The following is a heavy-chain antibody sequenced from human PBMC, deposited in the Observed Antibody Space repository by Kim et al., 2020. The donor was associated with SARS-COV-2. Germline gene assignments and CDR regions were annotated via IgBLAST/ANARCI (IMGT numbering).Heavy chain of an antibody. CDR2: KT. CDR3: AREAVAGSFDH. J-gene: IGHJ4*02. Sequence: KTQDSQKFQARVSITRDTSATTAYLELSGLRSEDTAVYYCAREAVAGSFDHWGQGTLVTVSS. V-gene: IGHV1-3*01. D-gene: IGHD6-19*01.